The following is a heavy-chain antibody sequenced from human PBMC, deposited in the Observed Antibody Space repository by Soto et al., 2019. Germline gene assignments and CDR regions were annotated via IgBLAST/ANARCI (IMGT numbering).Heavy chain of an antibody. CDR2: IIPIFGTA. CDR1: GGTFSSYA. J-gene: IGHJ5*02. V-gene: IGHV1-69*01. D-gene: IGHD6-6*01. CDR3: ASGANWQLVPGGWFDP. Sequence: QVQLVQSGAEVKKPGSSVKVSCKASGGTFSSYAISWVRQAPGHGLEWMGGIIPIFGTANYAQKFQGRVTITADESTSTAYMELSSLRSEDTAVYYCASGANWQLVPGGWFDPWCQGTLVTVSS.